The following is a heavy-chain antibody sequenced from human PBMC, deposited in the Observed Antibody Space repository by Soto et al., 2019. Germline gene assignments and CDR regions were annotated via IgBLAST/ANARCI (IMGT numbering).Heavy chain of an antibody. J-gene: IGHJ4*02. CDR3: AKEGPITSGYFDY. CDR1: GFTFSNYG. V-gene: IGHV3-30*18. Sequence: QVQLVESEGGVVQPGRSLRLSCTASGFTFSNYGMHWVRQAPGKGLEWVTVISYDGNVAYYADSVKGRFTSSRDNSKNTLYLQMNSLRTEDTAVYYCAKEGPITSGYFDYGGQGTLVTVSS. CDR2: ISYDGNVA. D-gene: IGHD2-2*01.